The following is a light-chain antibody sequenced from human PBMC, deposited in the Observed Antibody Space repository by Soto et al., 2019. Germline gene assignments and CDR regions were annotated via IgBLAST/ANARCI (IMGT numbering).Light chain of an antibody. V-gene: IGKV3-20*01. J-gene: IGKJ1*01. CDR3: QQYGSSPPLT. CDR1: PSVSSSY. Sequence: ELVLTQSPGTLSLSPGERATLSCRASPSVSSSYLAWYQQKPGQAHSLLIDGASSRATGIPDRFSGSGSGTDFTLTISRLEPEDFAVYYCQQYGSSPPLTFGQGTKVDI. CDR2: GAS.